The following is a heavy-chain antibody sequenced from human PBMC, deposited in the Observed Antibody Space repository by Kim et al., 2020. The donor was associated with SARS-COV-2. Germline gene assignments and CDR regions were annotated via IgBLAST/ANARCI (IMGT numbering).Heavy chain of an antibody. V-gene: IGHV1-69*04. D-gene: IGHD6-19*01. Sequence: PGRVTITADKSTSTAYMELSSLRSEDTAVYYCARDQGSSGWYSSNNWFDPWGQGTLVTVSS. J-gene: IGHJ5*02. CDR3: ARDQGSSGWYSSNNWFDP.